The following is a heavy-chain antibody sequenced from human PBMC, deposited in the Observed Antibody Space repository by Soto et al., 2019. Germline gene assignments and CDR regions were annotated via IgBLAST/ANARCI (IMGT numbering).Heavy chain of an antibody. CDR3: ARPTVTTWGGLGAFDI. Sequence: QVQLQESGPGLVKPSETLSLTCTVSGGSISSYYWSWIRQPPGKGLEWIGYIYYSGSTNYNPSLKSRGTISVDTSKNQFSLKLSSVTAADTAVYYCARPTVTTWGGLGAFDIWGQGTMVTVSS. D-gene: IGHD4-17*01. V-gene: IGHV4-59*08. CDR1: GGSISSYY. J-gene: IGHJ3*02. CDR2: IYYSGST.